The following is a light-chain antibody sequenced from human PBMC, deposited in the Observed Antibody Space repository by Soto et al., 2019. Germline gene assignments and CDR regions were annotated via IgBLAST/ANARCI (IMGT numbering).Light chain of an antibody. CDR2: GAS. CDR1: QCIWASC. V-gene: IGKV3-20*01. CDR3: QQYGSSPPRT. Sequence: EIVLTQSPGTLSLSPGERATLSCRASQCIWASCLAWYQQKPGQAPRLLIYGASSRATGIPDRFSGSGSGTDVTLTIIRLETEDFAVYYCQQYGSSPPRTFGQGTKLEI. J-gene: IGKJ2*01.